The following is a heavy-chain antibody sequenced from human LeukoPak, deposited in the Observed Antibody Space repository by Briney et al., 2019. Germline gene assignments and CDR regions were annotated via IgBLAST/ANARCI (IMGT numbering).Heavy chain of an antibody. Sequence: PSETLSLTCAVYGGSFSGYYCSWIRQPPGRGLEWSGEINHRGSTNYNPSLKSRVTISIDTSKKQFSLQVTSVTAAAAAVYYCAREMEVRKSDAFDIWGQGEMVTVSS. D-gene: IGHD5-24*01. J-gene: IGHJ3*02. CDR2: INHRGST. CDR3: AREMEVRKSDAFDI. V-gene: IGHV4-34*01. CDR1: GGSFSGYY.